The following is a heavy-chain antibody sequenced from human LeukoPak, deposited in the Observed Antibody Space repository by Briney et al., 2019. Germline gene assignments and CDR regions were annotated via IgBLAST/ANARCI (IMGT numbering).Heavy chain of an antibody. V-gene: IGHV1-69*06. CDR2: IIPIFGTP. J-gene: IGHJ6*04. CDR3: ARSYQQEEYGMDV. CDR1: GGTFSSYA. Sequence: ASVKVSCKASGGTFSSYAISWVRQAPGQGLEWMGGIIPIFGTPNYAQKFQGRVTITADKSTSTAYMELSSLRSEDTAVYYCARSYQQEEYGMDVWGKGTTVTVSS. D-gene: IGHD2-2*01.